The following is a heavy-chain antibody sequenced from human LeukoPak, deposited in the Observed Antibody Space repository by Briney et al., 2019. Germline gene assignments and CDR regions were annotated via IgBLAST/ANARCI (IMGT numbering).Heavy chain of an antibody. J-gene: IGHJ4*02. D-gene: IGHD2-2*01. Sequence: GGSLRLSCAASAFTFSTYGMHWVRQAPGKGLEWVAFIRYDGSNKYYADSVKGRFTISRDNSKNTLYLQMNSLRAEDTAVYYCAKGHCSSTSCYGTGFDYWGQGTLVTISS. CDR2: IRYDGSNK. CDR1: AFTFSTYG. CDR3: AKGHCSSTSCYGTGFDY. V-gene: IGHV3-30*02.